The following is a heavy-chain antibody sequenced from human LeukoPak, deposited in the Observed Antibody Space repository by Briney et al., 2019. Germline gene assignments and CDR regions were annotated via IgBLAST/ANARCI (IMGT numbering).Heavy chain of an antibody. J-gene: IGHJ4*02. V-gene: IGHV4-31*03. CDR2: VYHSGSA. CDR1: RGSISGGVSY. CDR3: ARDGGGGSGSYARYLDS. D-gene: IGHD3-10*01. Sequence: SETLSLTCTVSRGSISGGVSYCSWIRQHPGKGLEWIGYVYHSGSAYYNPPLKSRVTISVDTSKNQFSLKLSSVTAADTAVYYCARDGGGGSGSYARYLDSWGQGTLVTVSS.